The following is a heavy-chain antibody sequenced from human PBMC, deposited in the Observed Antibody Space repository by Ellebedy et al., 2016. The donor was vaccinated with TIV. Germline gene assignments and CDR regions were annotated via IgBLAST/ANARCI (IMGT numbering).Heavy chain of an antibody. V-gene: IGHV1-69*13. Sequence: SVKVSCXASGGTFSSYAISWVRQAPGEGLEWMGAIIPIFGTAKYAQKFQGRVTITADESTTTAYVELSSLRSEDTAVYYCARDGSLRLENWFNPWGQGTLVTVSS. CDR2: IIPIFGTA. CDR3: ARDGSLRLENWFNP. CDR1: GGTFSSYA. D-gene: IGHD5-12*01. J-gene: IGHJ5*02.